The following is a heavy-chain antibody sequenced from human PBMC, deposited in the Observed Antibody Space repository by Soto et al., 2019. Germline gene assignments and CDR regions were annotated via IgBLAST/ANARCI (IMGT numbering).Heavy chain of an antibody. V-gene: IGHV1-69*12. CDR1: GGTFSSSA. CDR2: IIPIFGTA. J-gene: IGHJ4*02. Sequence: QVQLVQSGAEVKKPGSSVKVSCKASGGTFSSSAISWVRQAPGQGLEWMGGIIPIFGTANYAQKFQGRVTITAEESTKNAYMELSSLRSEDTAGYYCGSGDYGGNGAGYWGQGSLVTVSS. D-gene: IGHD4-17*01. CDR3: GSGDYGGNGAGY.